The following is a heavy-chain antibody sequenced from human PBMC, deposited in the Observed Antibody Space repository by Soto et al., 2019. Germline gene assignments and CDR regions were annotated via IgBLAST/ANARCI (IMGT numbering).Heavy chain of an antibody. CDR2: IYYSGST. Sequence: SETLSLTCTVSGVSISGSRYYWGWIRQPPGRGLEWIGNIYYSGSTYYTPALKSRVTLSVDTSKNQLSLNLNSVTAADTAVYYCARGGIPPSGYGIAYAMDVWGQGTTVTSP. CDR1: GVSISGSRYY. D-gene: IGHD1-26*01. V-gene: IGHV4-39*01. CDR3: ARGGIPPSGYGIAYAMDV. J-gene: IGHJ6*02.